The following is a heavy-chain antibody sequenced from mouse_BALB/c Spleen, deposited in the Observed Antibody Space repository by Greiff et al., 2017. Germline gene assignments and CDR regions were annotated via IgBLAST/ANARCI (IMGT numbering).Heavy chain of an antibody. D-gene: IGHD1-1*01. CDR1: GDSITSGY. CDR3: AREGTVVAPFDY. Sequence: EVKLVESGPSLVKPSQTLSLTCSVTGDSITSGYWNWIRKFPGNKLEYMGYISYSGSTYYNPSLKSRISITRDTSKNQYYLQLNSVTTEDTATYYCAREGTVVAPFDYWGQGTTLTVSS. J-gene: IGHJ2*01. CDR2: ISYSGST. V-gene: IGHV3-8*02.